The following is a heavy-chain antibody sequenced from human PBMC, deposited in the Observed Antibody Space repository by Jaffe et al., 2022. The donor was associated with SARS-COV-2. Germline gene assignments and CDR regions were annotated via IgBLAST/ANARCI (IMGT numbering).Heavy chain of an antibody. CDR3: ATTNSGWFVLLLHY. V-gene: IGHV4-39*01. Sequence: QLQLQESGPGLVKPSETLSLICNVSGDSISSSSHYWGWIRQPPGKGLEWIGSIYYNGNAYYNPSLKSRVTMSLDTSKNQFSLSLSSVTAADTAVYYCATTNSGWFVLLLHYWGQGALVTVSS. CDR2: IYYNGNA. D-gene: IGHD6-19*01. J-gene: IGHJ4*02. CDR1: GDSISSSSHY.